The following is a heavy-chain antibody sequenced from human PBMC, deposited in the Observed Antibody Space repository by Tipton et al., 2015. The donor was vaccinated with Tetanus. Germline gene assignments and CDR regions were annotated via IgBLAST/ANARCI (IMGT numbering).Heavy chain of an antibody. CDR2: IIPIFGTA. D-gene: IGHD3-22*01. CDR1: GGTFSSYA. J-gene: IGHJ3*02. Sequence: QLVQSGAEVKKPGSSVKVSCKASGGTFSSYAISWVRQAPGQGLEWMGGIIPIFGTANYAQKFQGRVTITADKSTSPAYMELSSLRSEDTAVYYCARFYDSSGYYYGDAFDIWGQGTMVTVSS. V-gene: IGHV1-69*06. CDR3: ARFYDSSGYYYGDAFDI.